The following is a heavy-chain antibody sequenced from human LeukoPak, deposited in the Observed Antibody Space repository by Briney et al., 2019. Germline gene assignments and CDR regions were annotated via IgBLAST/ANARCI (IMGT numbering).Heavy chain of an antibody. CDR2: ISGGSGTI. D-gene: IGHD1-26*01. V-gene: IGHV3-48*01. CDR1: GFTFRTYS. J-gene: IGHJ4*02. Sequence: GGSLRLSCAASGFTFRTYSMNWVRQAPGKGLEWISHISGGSGTIYYADSVKGRFTISRDNAKNSLYLQMNSLRVEDTAVYYCARVTVGATADYPDFWGQGTLVTVSS. CDR3: ARVTVGATADYPDF.